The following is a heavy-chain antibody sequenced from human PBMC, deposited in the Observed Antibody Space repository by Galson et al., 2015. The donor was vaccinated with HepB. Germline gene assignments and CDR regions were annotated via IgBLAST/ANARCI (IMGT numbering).Heavy chain of an antibody. CDR2: ISYDGSNK. CDR1: GFTFSSYA. Sequence: LRLSCAASGFTFSSYAMRWVRQAPGKGLEWVAVISYDGSNKYYADPVKGRFTISRDNSKNTLYLQMNSLRAEDTAVYYCARDLLRVAFDIWGQGTMVTASS. J-gene: IGHJ3*02. CDR3: ARDLLRVAFDI. V-gene: IGHV3-30-3*01. D-gene: IGHD1-26*01.